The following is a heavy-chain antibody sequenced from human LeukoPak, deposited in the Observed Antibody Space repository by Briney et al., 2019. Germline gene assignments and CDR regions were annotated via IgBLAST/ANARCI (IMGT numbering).Heavy chain of an antibody. V-gene: IGHV1-69*13. CDR2: IIPIFGTA. CDR3: AREYDSSGYYGPLGSNY. Sequence: VKVSCKASGGTFSSYAISWVRQAPGQGLEWMGRIIPIFGTANYAQKFQGRVTITTDESTSTAYMELSSLRSEDTAVYYCAREYDSSGYYGPLGSNYWGQGTLVTVSS. D-gene: IGHD3-22*01. J-gene: IGHJ4*02. CDR1: GGTFSSYA.